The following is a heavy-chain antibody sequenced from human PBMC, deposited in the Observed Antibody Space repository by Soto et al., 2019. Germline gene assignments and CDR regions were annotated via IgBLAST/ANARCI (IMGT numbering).Heavy chain of an antibody. V-gene: IGHV2-5*02. D-gene: IGHD3-16*01. CDR2: IYWDDDK. J-gene: IGHJ3*02. Sequence: QITLKESGPTLVKPTQTLTLTCTFSGFSLSTSGVGVGWIRQPPGKALEWLALIYWDDDKRYSPSLKSRLTITTXXSXNXXVLTMTNMDPVYTATYYCAHRSLRWGELPSYAFDIWGQGTMVTVSS. CDR1: GFSLSTSGVG. CDR3: AHRSLRWGELPSYAFDI.